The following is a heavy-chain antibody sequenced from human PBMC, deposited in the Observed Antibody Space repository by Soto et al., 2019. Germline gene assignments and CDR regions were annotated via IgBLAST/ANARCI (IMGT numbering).Heavy chain of an antibody. J-gene: IGHJ4*02. CDR1: GFTFYNTW. CDR2: VKSKTDGGAT. Sequence: PGGSLRLSCTASGFTFYNTWMSWVRQAPGKGLEWVGRVKSKTDGGATDYTAPVKGRFTISRDDSKNTLYLRMNSLQTDDTAVYYCTTDRRSGYDPQFDFWGQGTLVTVSS. D-gene: IGHD5-12*01. V-gene: IGHV3-15*01. CDR3: TTDRRSGYDPQFDF.